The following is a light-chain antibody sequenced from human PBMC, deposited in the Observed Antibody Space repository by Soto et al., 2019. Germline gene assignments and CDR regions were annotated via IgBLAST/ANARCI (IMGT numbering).Light chain of an antibody. Sequence: PGKRVTLSFMASQSVSSSYLALYQHKPGQAPRLLFYGASSRSTGVPDRFSVSGSGTDFTLTITRLEPEDSAVYFCQHYGYSQWTLGQGTKVDIK. J-gene: IGKJ1*01. CDR1: QSVSSSY. CDR2: GAS. CDR3: QHYGYSQWT. V-gene: IGKV3-20*01.